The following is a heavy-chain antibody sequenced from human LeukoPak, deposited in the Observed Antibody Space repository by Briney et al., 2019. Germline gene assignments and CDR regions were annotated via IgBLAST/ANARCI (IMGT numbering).Heavy chain of an antibody. CDR2: MSSSGTT. Sequence: SETLSLTCTVSDGSISGYHWSWIRQPAGKGLEWIGRMSSSGTTNYNPSLKSRVTMSVDTSKNQFSLKLSSVTAADTAVYYCAREWYSSSSYFDYWGQGTLVTVSS. D-gene: IGHD6-6*01. V-gene: IGHV4-4*07. CDR1: DGSISGYH. J-gene: IGHJ4*02. CDR3: AREWYSSSSYFDY.